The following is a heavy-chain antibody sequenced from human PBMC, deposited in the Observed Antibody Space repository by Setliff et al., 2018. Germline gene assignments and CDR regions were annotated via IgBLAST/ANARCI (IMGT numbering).Heavy chain of an antibody. CDR3: ARDRGGRVLDY. V-gene: IGHV4-61*09. Sequence: SETLSLTCTVSGGSISSGSYYWSWIRQPAGKGLEWIGHIYTSGSTNYNPSLKSRVTISVDTSKNQFSLKLSSATAADTAVYYCARDRGGRVLDYWGQGTLVTVSS. J-gene: IGHJ4*02. CDR2: IYTSGST. CDR1: GGSISSGSYY. D-gene: IGHD3-10*01.